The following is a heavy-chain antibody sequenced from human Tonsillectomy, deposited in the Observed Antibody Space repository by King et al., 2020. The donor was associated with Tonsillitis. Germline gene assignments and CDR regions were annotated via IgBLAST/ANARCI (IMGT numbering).Heavy chain of an antibody. V-gene: IGHV4-39*01. CDR3: ARHCGYGDFVVEY. J-gene: IGHJ4*02. Sequence: QLQESGPGLVKPSETLSLTCTVSGGSISSSSYYWGWIRQPPGKGLEWIGSIYSSGSTYYNPSLKSRVTISVDTSKNQFSLKLSSVTAADTAVYYCARHCGYGDFVVEYWGQGTLVTVSS. D-gene: IGHD4-17*01. CDR2: IYSSGST. CDR1: GGSISSSSYY.